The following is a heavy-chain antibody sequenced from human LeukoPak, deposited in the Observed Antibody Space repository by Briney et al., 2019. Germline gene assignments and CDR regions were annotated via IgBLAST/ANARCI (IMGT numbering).Heavy chain of an antibody. J-gene: IGHJ4*02. CDR2: ISGNGGST. V-gene: IGHV3-23*01. CDR1: GYTFSGYA. D-gene: IGHD2-15*01. Sequence: GGSVRLSCAASGYTFSGYAMSWVRQAPGKGPHWVSAISGNGGSTYYADSVKGRFTISRDNSKTTLYLQMNSPRVEDTAVYYCAKVALGYCSGGSCYTLDYWGQRTLVSVSS. CDR3: AKVALGYCSGGSCYTLDY.